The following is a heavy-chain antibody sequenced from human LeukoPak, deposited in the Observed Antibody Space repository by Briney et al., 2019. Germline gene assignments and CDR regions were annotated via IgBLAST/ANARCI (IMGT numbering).Heavy chain of an antibody. D-gene: IGHD3-16*01. J-gene: IGHJ4*02. CDR1: GFTFSSHP. CDR3: AKDLWGGELPLTVNSYFDY. Sequence: GGSLRLSCAASGFTFSSHPMSWVRLAPGKGLEWVSSIRGSGGSTYYADSVKGRFTISRDNSKNTLYLQMNSLRAEDTAVYYCAKDLWGGELPLTVNSYFDYWGQGTLVTVSS. V-gene: IGHV3-23*01. CDR2: IRGSGGST.